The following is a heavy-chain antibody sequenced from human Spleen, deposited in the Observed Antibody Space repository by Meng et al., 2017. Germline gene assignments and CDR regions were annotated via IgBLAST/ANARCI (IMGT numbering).Heavy chain of an antibody. D-gene: IGHD4-23*01. CDR2: IYYTGSS. Sequence: GSLRLSCTVSGGSIGGYYWSWIRRPPGKGLEWIGYIYYTGSSNYSPSLKSRVTISVDTSKNQFSLKLTSVTAADTAVYYCARSEDYTGNALSHGMDVWGQGTTVTVSS. CDR1: GGSIGGYY. CDR3: ARSEDYTGNALSHGMDV. V-gene: IGHV4-59*01. J-gene: IGHJ6*02.